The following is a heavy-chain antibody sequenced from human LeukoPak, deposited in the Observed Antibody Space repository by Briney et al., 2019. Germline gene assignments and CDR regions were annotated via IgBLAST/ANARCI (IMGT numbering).Heavy chain of an antibody. CDR2: ISGSGGST. CDR3: AKDRRLYYYDSSGEDY. D-gene: IGHD3-22*01. Sequence: GGSLRLSCAASGFTFSSYAMSWVRQAPGKGLEWVSAISGSGGSTYYADSVKGRFTISRDNSKNTLYLQMNSLRAEDTAVYYCAKDRRLYYYDSSGEDYWGQGTLVTVSS. J-gene: IGHJ4*02. CDR1: GFTFSSYA. V-gene: IGHV3-23*01.